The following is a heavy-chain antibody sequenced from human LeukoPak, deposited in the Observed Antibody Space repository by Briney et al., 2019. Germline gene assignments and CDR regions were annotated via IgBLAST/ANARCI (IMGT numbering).Heavy chain of an antibody. CDR2: INHSGST. CDR1: GLTVSSYS. CDR3: ARGLYV. Sequence: GSLRLSCVASGLTVSSYSMSWIRQPPGKGLEWIGEINHSGSTNYNPSLKSRVTISVDTSKNQFSLKLSSVTAADTAVYYCARGLYVWGQGTTVTVS. J-gene: IGHJ6*02. V-gene: IGHV4-34*01.